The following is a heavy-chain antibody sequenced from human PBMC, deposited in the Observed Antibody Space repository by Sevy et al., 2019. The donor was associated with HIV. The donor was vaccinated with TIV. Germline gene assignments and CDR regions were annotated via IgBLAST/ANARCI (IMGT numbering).Heavy chain of an antibody. CDR2: IRYSEST. V-gene: IGHV4-39*01. Sequence: SETLSLTCSVSGASISSSGYYWGWIRQPPGKGLEWIVSIRYSESTFYNPSLRSRVTISAETSKNQFSLKLNSVTAADTATYYCAGPTLTYSSGWTYYDYWGQGTVVTVSS. CDR1: GASISSSGYY. CDR3: AGPTLTYSSGWTYYDY. J-gene: IGHJ4*02. D-gene: IGHD6-19*01.